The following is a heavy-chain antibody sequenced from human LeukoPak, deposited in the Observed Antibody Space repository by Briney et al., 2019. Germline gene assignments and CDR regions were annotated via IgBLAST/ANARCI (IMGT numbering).Heavy chain of an antibody. CDR2: ISSSSSTI. V-gene: IGHV3-48*01. Sequence: PGGSLRLSCAASGFTFSSYSMNWVRQAPGKGLEWVSYISSSSSTIYYADSVKGRFTISRDNAKNSLYLQMNSLRAEDTAVYYCARDLMVITPWGQGTLVTVSS. CDR1: GFTFSSYS. CDR3: ARDLMVITP. D-gene: IGHD3-22*01. J-gene: IGHJ5*02.